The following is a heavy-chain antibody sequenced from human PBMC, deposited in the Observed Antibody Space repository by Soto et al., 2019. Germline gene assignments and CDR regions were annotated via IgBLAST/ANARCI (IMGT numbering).Heavy chain of an antibody. CDR2: ISYDGSNK. D-gene: IGHD6-19*01. CDR3: ARDRIAYRSGWYRVRGMDV. J-gene: IGHJ6*02. V-gene: IGHV3-30-3*01. CDR1: GFTFSSYA. Sequence: QVQLVESGGGVVQPGRSLRLSCAASGFTFSSYAMHWVRQAPGKGLEWVAVISYDGSNKYYADSVKGRFTISRDNSKNSLYLQMNSLRAEDTAVYYCARDRIAYRSGWYRVRGMDVWGQGTTVTVSS.